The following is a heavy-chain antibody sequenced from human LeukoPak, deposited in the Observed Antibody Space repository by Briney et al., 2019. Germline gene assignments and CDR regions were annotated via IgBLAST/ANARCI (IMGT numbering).Heavy chain of an antibody. CDR2: ISGSGGST. V-gene: IGHV3-23*01. CDR1: GFTFSNYA. J-gene: IGHJ3*02. Sequence: GGSLRLSCAASGFTFSNYARNWVRQAPGKGLEWVSAISGSGGSTYYADSVKGRFTISRDNSKNTLYLQMNSLRAEDTAVYYWARVGSGGNNAFDIWGQGTMVTVSS. CDR3: ARVGSGGNNAFDI. D-gene: IGHD4-23*01.